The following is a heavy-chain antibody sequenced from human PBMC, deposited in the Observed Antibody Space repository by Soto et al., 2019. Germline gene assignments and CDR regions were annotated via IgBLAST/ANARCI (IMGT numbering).Heavy chain of an antibody. CDR1: GFNFSDYS. CDR2: ISTNSRYI. V-gene: IGHV3-11*06. Sequence: VQLVESGGGLVKPGGSLRLSCAVSGFNFSDYSMTWIRQAPGKGLEWISYISTNSRYIKYADSIKGRFTISRDNAKSSLYLQMNSLRAEDTAIYYCARGLGGSYFIAYWGQGTLVTVSS. D-gene: IGHD3-10*01. J-gene: IGHJ4*02. CDR3: ARGLGGSYFIAY.